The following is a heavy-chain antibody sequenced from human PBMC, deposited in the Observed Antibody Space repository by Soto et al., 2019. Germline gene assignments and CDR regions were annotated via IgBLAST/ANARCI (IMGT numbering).Heavy chain of an antibody. Sequence: ASVKVSCKASGYTFIGYYIHWVRQAPGQGLEWMGCINSNNGDTGFAQKFQGRVTMTRDTSISTAYMELSRLTSDDTAVYYCARDSGRTCFDPWGQGTLVTVSS. D-gene: IGHD2-15*01. CDR3: ARDSGRTCFDP. V-gene: IGHV1-2*02. J-gene: IGHJ5*02. CDR1: GYTFIGYY. CDR2: INSNNGDT.